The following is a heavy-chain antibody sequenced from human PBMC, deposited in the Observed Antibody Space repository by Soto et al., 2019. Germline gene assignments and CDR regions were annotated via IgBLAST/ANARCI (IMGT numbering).Heavy chain of an antibody. D-gene: IGHD1-1*01. J-gene: IGHJ6*02. V-gene: IGHV3-30*04. CDR2: ISYDGSNK. Sequence: PGGSLRLSCAASGFTFSSYAMHWVRQAPGKGLEWVAVISYDGSNKYYADSVKGRFTISRDNSKNTLYLQMNSLRAEDTAVYYSAREGATGTNYYYYVMDVWGQGTTVTVSS. CDR3: AREGATGTNYYYYVMDV. CDR1: GFTFSSYA.